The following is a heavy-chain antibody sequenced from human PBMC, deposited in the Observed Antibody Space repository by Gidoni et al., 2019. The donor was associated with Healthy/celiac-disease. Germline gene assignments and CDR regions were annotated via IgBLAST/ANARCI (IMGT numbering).Heavy chain of an antibody. D-gene: IGHD3-10*01. J-gene: IGHJ4*02. CDR3: AKAITMVQGVIPLGY. V-gene: IGHV3-23*01. Sequence: EVQLFESGGGLVQPGGSLRLSCAASGFTFSSYAMRWVRQAPGKGLGWVSAISGSGGSTYYADSVKGRLTSSRDNSKNTLYLKMNSLRAEDTAVYYCAKAITMVQGVIPLGYWGQGTLVTVSS. CDR1: GFTFSSYA. CDR2: ISGSGGST.